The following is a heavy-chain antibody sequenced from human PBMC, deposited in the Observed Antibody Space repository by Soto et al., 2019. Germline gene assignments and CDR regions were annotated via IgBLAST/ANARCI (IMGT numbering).Heavy chain of an antibody. Sequence: ASVKVSCKASGYTFTNYGVSWLRQAPGQGLEWMGWISAYNGDTKYSQKFQGRVTMTTDTSTSTAYMELRTLRSDDTAVYYCARVPSFSTLDYWGQGTLVTVSS. V-gene: IGHV1-18*04. CDR2: ISAYNGDT. CDR3: ARVPSFSTLDY. CDR1: GYTFTNYG. D-gene: IGHD4-17*01. J-gene: IGHJ4*02.